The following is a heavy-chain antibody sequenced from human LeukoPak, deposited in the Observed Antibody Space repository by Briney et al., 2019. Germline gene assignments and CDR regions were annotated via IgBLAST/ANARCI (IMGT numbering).Heavy chain of an antibody. CDR3: ARGLRQQLVTYGMDV. CDR1: GDTFSSNSAA. D-gene: IGHD6-13*01. Sequence: SQTLSLTCAISGDTFSSNSAAWDWIRQCPSRGLEWLVRTYYRCKWYNDYAVSVKSRITINPDTSKNQFSLQLNSVTPEDTAVYYCARGLRQQLVTYGMDVWGKGTTVTVSS. V-gene: IGHV6-1*01. CDR2: TYYRCKWYN. J-gene: IGHJ6*04.